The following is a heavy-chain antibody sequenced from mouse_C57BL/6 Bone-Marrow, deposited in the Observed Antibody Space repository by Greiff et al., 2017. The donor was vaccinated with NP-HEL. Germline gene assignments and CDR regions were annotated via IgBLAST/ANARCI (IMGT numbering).Heavy chain of an antibody. D-gene: IGHD2-10*01. Sequence: QVQLKQSGPGLVQPSQSLSITCTASGFSLTSYGVHWVRQSPGKGLEWLGVIWRGGSTAYNAAFISRLSISKDNSKSQVFFKMNSLQADSTAIYYCARNPLLFYAMDYWGRGTSVTVSS. V-gene: IGHV2-2*01. CDR2: IWRGGST. CDR1: GFSLTSYG. J-gene: IGHJ4*01. CDR3: ARNPLLFYAMDY.